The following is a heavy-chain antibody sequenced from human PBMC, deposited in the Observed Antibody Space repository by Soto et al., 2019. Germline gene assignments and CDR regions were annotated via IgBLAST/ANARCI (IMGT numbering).Heavy chain of an antibody. V-gene: IGHV3-15*01. CDR3: ARDSTPRT. D-gene: IGHD3-3*02. CDR1: GFTFSNAW. CDR2: IKSKTDGGTT. Sequence: EVQLVESGGGLVKPGGSLRLSCAASGFTFSNAWMSWVRQAPGKGLEWVGRIKSKTDGGTTDYAAPVKGKFTISRDDSKNTLYLQMNSLRAEDTAVYYCARDSTPRTWGQGTLVTVSS. J-gene: IGHJ5*02.